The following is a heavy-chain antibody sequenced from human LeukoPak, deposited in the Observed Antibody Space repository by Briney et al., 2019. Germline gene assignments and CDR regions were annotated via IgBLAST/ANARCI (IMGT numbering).Heavy chain of an antibody. D-gene: IGHD3/OR15-3a*01. Sequence: KPSETLSLTCTVSGGSISSYYWSWIRQPPGKGLEWIGYIYYSGSTNYNPSLKSRVTISVDTSKNQFSLKLSSVTAADTAVYYCARGPGDWLGYYYYYMDVWGKGTTVTISS. J-gene: IGHJ6*03. CDR2: IYYSGST. V-gene: IGHV4-59*08. CDR1: GGSISSYY. CDR3: ARGPGDWLGYYYYYMDV.